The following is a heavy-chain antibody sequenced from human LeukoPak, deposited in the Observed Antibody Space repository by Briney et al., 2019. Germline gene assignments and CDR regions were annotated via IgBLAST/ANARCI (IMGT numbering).Heavy chain of an antibody. Sequence: GGSLRLSCAASGFTFSSYGMHWVRQAPGKGLEWVAVISYDGSNKYYADSVKGRFTISRDNSKNTLYLQMNSLRAEDTAVYYCAKPPPQRYSSSSYGMDVWGQGTTVTVSS. CDR3: AKPPPQRYSSSSYGMDV. D-gene: IGHD6-13*01. CDR1: GFTFSSYG. CDR2: ISYDGSNK. V-gene: IGHV3-30*18. J-gene: IGHJ6*02.